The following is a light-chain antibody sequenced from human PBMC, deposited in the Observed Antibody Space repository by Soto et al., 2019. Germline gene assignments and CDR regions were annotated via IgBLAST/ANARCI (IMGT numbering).Light chain of an antibody. CDR1: QSVSSSY. Sequence: EIVLTQSPGTLSLSPGERATLSCRASQSVSSSYLAWYQQKPGQAPRLLIYGASSRATGIPDRFSGSGSGTDVTLTISRLESEDFAVYYCQQYGSSGTFGQGTKLEIK. CDR2: GAS. J-gene: IGKJ2*02. V-gene: IGKV3-20*01. CDR3: QQYGSSGT.